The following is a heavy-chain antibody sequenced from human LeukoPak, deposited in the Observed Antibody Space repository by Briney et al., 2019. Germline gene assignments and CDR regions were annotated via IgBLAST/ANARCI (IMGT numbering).Heavy chain of an antibody. CDR2: INPNSGGT. V-gene: IGHV1-2*06. J-gene: IGHJ4*02. CDR3: ARDRGVEMATIPGDY. CDR1: GYTFTGYY. Sequence: ASVKVSCKASGYTFTGYYMHWLRQAPGQGLEWMGRINPNSGGTNYAQKFQGRVTMTRDASISTAYMELSRLRSDDTAVYYCARDRGVEMATIPGDYWGQGTLVTVSS. D-gene: IGHD5-24*01.